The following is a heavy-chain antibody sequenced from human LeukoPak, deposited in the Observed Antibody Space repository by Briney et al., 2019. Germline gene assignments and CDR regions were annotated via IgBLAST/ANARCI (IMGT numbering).Heavy chain of an antibody. J-gene: IGHJ4*02. CDR3: ARGVATSY. Sequence: GGSLRLSCAASGFTFSSYWMSWVRQAPGKGLEWVANIKQDGSEEYYVDSVKGRFTISRDNAKNTLYLQMNSLRAEDTAMYYCARGVATSYWGQGSLVTVSS. CDR1: GFTFSSYW. D-gene: IGHD5-12*01. CDR2: IKQDGSEE. V-gene: IGHV3-7*03.